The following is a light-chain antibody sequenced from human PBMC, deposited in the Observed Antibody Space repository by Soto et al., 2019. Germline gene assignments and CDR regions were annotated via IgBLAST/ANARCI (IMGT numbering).Light chain of an antibody. CDR3: QQYNSYSYT. CDR2: DAS. Sequence: DIQMTQSPPTLSASVGDRVTITCRASQSISSWLASYQQKPGKAPKLLIYDASSLESGVPSRFSGSGSGTDFTLTISRLQPDDFATYYCQQYNSYSYTFGQGTKLEIK. J-gene: IGKJ2*01. V-gene: IGKV1-5*01. CDR1: QSISSW.